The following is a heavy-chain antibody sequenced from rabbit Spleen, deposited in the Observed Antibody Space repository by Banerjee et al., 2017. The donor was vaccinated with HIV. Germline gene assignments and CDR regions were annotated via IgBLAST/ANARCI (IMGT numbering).Heavy chain of an antibody. CDR2: IDNGDDSS. CDR3: ARGRDDYGDYAFDL. Sequence: QEQLVESGGGLVQPEGSLTLTCTASGFSFSSSYYMCWVRQAPGKGPEWIACIDNGDDSSYYASWVNGRFTISRSTSLNTVTLQMSNLTGADTATYFCARGRDDYGDYAFDLWGPGTLVTVS. CDR1: GFSFSSSYY. D-gene: IGHD2-1*01. V-gene: IGHV1S47*01. J-gene: IGHJ2*01.